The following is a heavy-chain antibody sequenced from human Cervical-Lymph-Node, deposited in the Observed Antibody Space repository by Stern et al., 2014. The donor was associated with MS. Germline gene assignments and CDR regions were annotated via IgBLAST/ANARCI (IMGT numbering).Heavy chain of an antibody. J-gene: IGHJ4*02. CDR2: ISTSGRT. CDR1: GASVSGGNYD. V-gene: IGHV4-61*02. Sequence: QVQLQESGPGLVKPSQTLSLTCTVSGASVSGGNYDWSWIRQSAGKGLEWIGRISTSGRTKYNPSLKSRVPISADTSKNQLSVTLTSVTAADTAMYFCARERQGDYGDYFDFWGQGTLVTVSS. CDR3: ARERQGDYGDYFDF. D-gene: IGHD4-17*01.